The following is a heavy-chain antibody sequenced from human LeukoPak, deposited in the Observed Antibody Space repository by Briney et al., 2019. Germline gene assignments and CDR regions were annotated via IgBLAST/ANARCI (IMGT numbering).Heavy chain of an antibody. J-gene: IGHJ5*02. CDR1: GYTLTELS. D-gene: IGHD2-15*01. Sequence: ASVKVSCKVSGYTLTELSMHWVRQAPGKGLEWMGGFDPEDGETIYAQKFQGRVTMTEDTSTDTAYMELSSLRSEDTAVYYCAGDLGWEPLEWFDPWGQGTLVTVSS. V-gene: IGHV1-24*01. CDR2: FDPEDGET. CDR3: AGDLGWEPLEWFDP.